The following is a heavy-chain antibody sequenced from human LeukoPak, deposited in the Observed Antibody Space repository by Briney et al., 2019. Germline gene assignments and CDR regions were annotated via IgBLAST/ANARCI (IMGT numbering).Heavy chain of an antibody. CDR1: GFTFDDYA. CDR2: IRYDGTIT. J-gene: IGHJ4*02. V-gene: IGHV3-30*02. D-gene: IGHD3-22*01. Sequence: GGSLRLSCAASGFTFDDYAMHWVRQAPGKGLEWVAFIRYDGTITYYADSVKGRFTISRDNSKNTLSLQMNSLRAEDTAVYCCAKDRSHYDSTGYRNFEYWGQGTLVTVSS. CDR3: AKDRSHYDSTGYRNFEY.